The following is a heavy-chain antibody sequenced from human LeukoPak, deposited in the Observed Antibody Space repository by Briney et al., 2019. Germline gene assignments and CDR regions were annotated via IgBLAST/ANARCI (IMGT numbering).Heavy chain of an antibody. Sequence: PGGSLRLSCAVSGFTFSDYGMHWVRQAPGKGLEWVSFIRSDGNSKYYTDSVMGRLTISRDNSKSTLYLQMSSLRAEDTAVYYCATGGIASRFAFWGQGTLVTVSS. CDR1: GFTFSDYG. J-gene: IGHJ4*02. D-gene: IGHD2-2*01. V-gene: IGHV3-30*02. CDR2: IRSDGNSK. CDR3: ATGGIASRFAF.